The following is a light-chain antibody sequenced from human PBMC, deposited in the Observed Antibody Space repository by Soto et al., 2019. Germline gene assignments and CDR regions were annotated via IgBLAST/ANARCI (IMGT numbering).Light chain of an antibody. J-gene: IGKJ1*01. Sequence: DIQITQSPSTLSASVGDRVTISCRASQSISSWLAWYQQKPGKAPKLLIYKASSLEGGVPSRFSGSGSGTEFTLPISRLEPEDFAVYYCQQYGSSPTFGQGTKV. V-gene: IGKV1-5*03. CDR3: QQYGSSPT. CDR2: KAS. CDR1: QSISSW.